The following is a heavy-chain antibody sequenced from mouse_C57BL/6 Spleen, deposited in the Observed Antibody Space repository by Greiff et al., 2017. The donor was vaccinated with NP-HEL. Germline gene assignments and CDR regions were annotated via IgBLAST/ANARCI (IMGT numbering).Heavy chain of an antibody. Sequence: VQLQQSGAELVKPGASVKLSCKASGYTFTSYWMHWVKQRPGQGLEWIGMIHPNSGSTNYNEKFKSKATLTVDKSSSTAYMQLSSLTSEDSAVYYCAPYYYGTDWYFDVWGTGTTVTVSS. D-gene: IGHD1-1*01. CDR1: GYTFTSYW. CDR2: IHPNSGST. J-gene: IGHJ1*03. V-gene: IGHV1-64*01. CDR3: APYYYGTDWYFDV.